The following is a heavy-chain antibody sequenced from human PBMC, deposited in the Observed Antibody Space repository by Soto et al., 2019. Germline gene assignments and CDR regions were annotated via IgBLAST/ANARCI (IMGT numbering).Heavy chain of an antibody. V-gene: IGHV4-30-2*01. CDR2: IYHSGST. CDR3: ARVPIV. D-gene: IGHD3-16*02. J-gene: IGHJ4*02. CDR1: GGSISSGGYS. Sequence: QLQLQESGSGLVKPSQTLSLTCAVSGGSISSGGYSWSWIRQPPGKGLEWIGYIYHSGSTYYNPSLKSRVPVSVDRSKNQFPLRRSSVTAAATAVYYCARVPIVWGQGTLVTVSS.